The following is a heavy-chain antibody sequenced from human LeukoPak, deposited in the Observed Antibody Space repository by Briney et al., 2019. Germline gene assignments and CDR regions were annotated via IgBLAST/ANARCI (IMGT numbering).Heavy chain of an antibody. CDR2: IYSGGST. Sequence: PGGSLRLSCAASEFSVGSNYMTWVRQAPGKGLEWVSLIYSGGSTYYADSVKGRFTISRDNSKNTLYLQMNSLRAEDTAVYYCAKEIWPTVTIPGWTYFGYWGQGSLVTVSS. V-gene: IGHV3-66*01. D-gene: IGHD4-17*01. J-gene: IGHJ4*02. CDR3: AKEIWPTVTIPGWTYFGY. CDR1: EFSVGSNY.